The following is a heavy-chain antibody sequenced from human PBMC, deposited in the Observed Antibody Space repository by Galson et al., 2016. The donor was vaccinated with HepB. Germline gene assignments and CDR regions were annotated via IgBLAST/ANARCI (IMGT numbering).Heavy chain of an antibody. V-gene: IGHV3-23*01. Sequence: SLRLSCAAAGFTFSNYAMSWVRQAPGKGLEWVSAIVGSGRSTYYADSVRGRFTISRDNSKDTVFLQMSGLRGDDTGLYYCAKWGDFNLEYWGRGSLVAVAS. CDR3: AKWGDFNLEY. D-gene: IGHD3-16*01. CDR2: IVGSGRST. J-gene: IGHJ4*02. CDR1: GFTFSNYA.